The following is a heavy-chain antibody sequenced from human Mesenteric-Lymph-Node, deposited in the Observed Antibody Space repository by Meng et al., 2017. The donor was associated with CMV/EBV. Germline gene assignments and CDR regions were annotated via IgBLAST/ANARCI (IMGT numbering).Heavy chain of an antibody. D-gene: IGHD6-13*01. J-gene: IGHJ4*02. CDR3: AKFRSNSIAAATNY. CDR1: GFTFSDYY. V-gene: IGHV3-11*01. CDR2: ISSSGSSI. Sequence: GGSLRLSCAASGFTFSDYYMTWIRQAPGKGLEWVSYISSSGSSIYYADSVKGRFAISRDNAKNSLYLQMNSLRDEDTAVYYCAKFRSNSIAAATNYWGQGTLVTVSS.